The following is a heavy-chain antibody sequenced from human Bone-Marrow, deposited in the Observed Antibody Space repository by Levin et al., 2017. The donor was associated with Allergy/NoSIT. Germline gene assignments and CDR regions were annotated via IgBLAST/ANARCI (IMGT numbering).Heavy chain of an antibody. D-gene: IGHD3-3*01. CDR3: ARGQEYYDFWSGYLVTGSDY. J-gene: IGHJ4*02. Sequence: AGGSLRLSCAASGFTFSDYYMSWIRQAPGKGLEWVSYISSSGSTIYYADSVKGRFTISRDNAKNSLYLQMNSLRAEDTAVYYCARGQEYYDFWSGYLVTGSDYWGQGTLVTVSS. V-gene: IGHV3-11*01. CDR1: GFTFSDYY. CDR2: ISSSGSTI.